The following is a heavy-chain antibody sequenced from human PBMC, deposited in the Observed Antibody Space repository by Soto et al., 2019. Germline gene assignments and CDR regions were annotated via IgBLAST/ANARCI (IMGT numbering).Heavy chain of an antibody. Sequence: ASVKVSCKASGYTFTSYGISCVRQAPGQGLEWVGWISAYNGNTNYAQKLQGRVTMTTDTSTSTAYMELRSLRSDDTAVYYCARDYYGSGSYYPWFDPWGQGTLVTVSS. J-gene: IGHJ5*02. V-gene: IGHV1-18*04. D-gene: IGHD3-10*01. CDR3: ARDYYGSGSYYPWFDP. CDR2: ISAYNGNT. CDR1: GYTFTSYG.